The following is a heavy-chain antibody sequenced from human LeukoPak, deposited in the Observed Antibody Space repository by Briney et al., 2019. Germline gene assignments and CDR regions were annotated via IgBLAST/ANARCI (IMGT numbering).Heavy chain of an antibody. CDR3: ARHSSMTTGYIAY. V-gene: IGHV4-39*01. CDR2: IYCSGST. J-gene: IGHJ4*02. Sequence: SETLSLTCTVSGGSISSSNYYWGWHRQPPGQGLEWIGSIYCSGSTYYNPSPKSRGTISLDTPKNHFSLKLSSVTAADTAVYYCARHSSMTTGYIAYWGQGTLVTVSS. D-gene: IGHD4-17*01. CDR1: GGSISSSNYY.